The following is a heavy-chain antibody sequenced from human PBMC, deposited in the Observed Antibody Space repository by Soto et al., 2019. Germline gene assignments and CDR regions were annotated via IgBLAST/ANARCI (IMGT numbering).Heavy chain of an antibody. D-gene: IGHD6-25*01. Sequence: DVLLVESGGGLVQPGGSLRLSCVASGFTFSDYYMDWIRQAPGKGLEWVGRIRDKANRYTTEYAASVKGRFTISRDDPNNSLYLEMNSLKTEDTAIYYCGRRRQRLVDYGGQGTLVTVSS. J-gene: IGHJ4*02. V-gene: IGHV3-72*01. CDR2: IRDKANRYTT. CDR1: GFTFSDYY. CDR3: GRRRQRLVDY.